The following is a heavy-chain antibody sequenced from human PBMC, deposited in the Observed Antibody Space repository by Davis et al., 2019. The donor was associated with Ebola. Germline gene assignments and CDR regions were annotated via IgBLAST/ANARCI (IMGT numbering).Heavy chain of an antibody. Sequence: GESLKISCKGSGYIFTSYWIAWVRQMPGKGLEWMGIIYPFDSDTRYSPSFQGQVTISADKSISTAYLQWSSLKASDTAMYYCARLKGSYYNSYFDYWGQGTLVTVSS. V-gene: IGHV5-51*01. D-gene: IGHD3-10*01. J-gene: IGHJ4*02. CDR2: IYPFDSDT. CDR3: ARLKGSYYNSYFDY. CDR1: GYIFTSYW.